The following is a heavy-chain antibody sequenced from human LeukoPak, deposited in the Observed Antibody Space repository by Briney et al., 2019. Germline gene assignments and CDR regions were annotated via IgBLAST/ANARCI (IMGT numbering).Heavy chain of an antibody. CDR3: ARPYYYDSSGLNSLDY. Sequence: ASVKVSCKASGGTFSSYAISWVRQAPGQGLEWMGWISAYNGNTNYAQKLQGRVTMTTDTSTSTAYMELRSLRSDDTAVYYCARPYYYDSSGLNSLDYWGQGTLVTVSS. D-gene: IGHD3-22*01. V-gene: IGHV1-18*01. J-gene: IGHJ4*02. CDR1: GGTFSSYA. CDR2: ISAYNGNT.